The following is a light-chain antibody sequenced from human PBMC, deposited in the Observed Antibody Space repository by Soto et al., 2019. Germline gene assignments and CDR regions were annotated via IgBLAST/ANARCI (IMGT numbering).Light chain of an antibody. Sequence: QLVLTQPPSVSGAPGERVTISCTGSSSDIGAGYRVRWYQQVPGTAPKLLIYDNTNRPSGVSVRFSGSKSGTSASLAISGLQAEDEADYYCQSFDKYLSAVVFGGRTKLTVL. CDR3: QSFDKYLSAVV. CDR1: SSDIGAGYR. J-gene: IGLJ2*01. CDR2: DNT. V-gene: IGLV1-40*01.